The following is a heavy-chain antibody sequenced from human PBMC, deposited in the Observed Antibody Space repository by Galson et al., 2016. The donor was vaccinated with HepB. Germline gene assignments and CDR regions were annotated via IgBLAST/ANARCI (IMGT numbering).Heavy chain of an antibody. CDR1: GDSVSSNSAA. V-gene: IGHV6-1*01. D-gene: IGHD2-15*01. J-gene: IGHJ5*02. Sequence: CAISGDSVSSNSAAWNWIRQSPSRGLEWLGRTYYRSKWYNDYAVSVKSRITINPDTSKNRFSLQLNSVTPEDTAVYYCARSQNIVVVVAATGFPDWFDPWGQGTLVTVSS. CDR3: ARSQNIVVVVAATGFPDWFDP. CDR2: TYYRSKWYN.